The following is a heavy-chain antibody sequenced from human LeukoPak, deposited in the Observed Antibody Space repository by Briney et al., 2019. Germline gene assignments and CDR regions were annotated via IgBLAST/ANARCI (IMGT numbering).Heavy chain of an antibody. J-gene: IGHJ4*02. Sequence: SETLSLTCTVSGYSISSGYYWGWIRQPPGKGLEWIGSIYHSGSTYYNPSLKSRVTISVDTSKNQFSLKLSSVTAADTAVYYCARHCSSTSCYDFDYWGQGTLVTVSS. V-gene: IGHV4-38-2*02. CDR2: IYHSGST. CDR1: GYSISSGYY. CDR3: ARHCSSTSCYDFDY. D-gene: IGHD2-2*01.